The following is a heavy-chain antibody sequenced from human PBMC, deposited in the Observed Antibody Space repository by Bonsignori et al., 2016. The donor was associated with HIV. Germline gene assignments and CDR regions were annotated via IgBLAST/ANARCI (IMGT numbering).Heavy chain of an antibody. CDR2: IRSDGSDK. J-gene: IGHJ1*01. CDR3: AKEWRSSSQPEYFQH. V-gene: IGHV3-30*02. CDR1: GFIFSSFG. Sequence: GGSLRLSCAASGFIFSSFGMHWVRQAPGKGLEWVAFIRSDGSDKYYADSVKGRLTISRDNSKNTLYLQMNSLIGEDTAVYYCAKEWRSSSQPEYFQHWGQGTLVTVSS. D-gene: IGHD1-1*01.